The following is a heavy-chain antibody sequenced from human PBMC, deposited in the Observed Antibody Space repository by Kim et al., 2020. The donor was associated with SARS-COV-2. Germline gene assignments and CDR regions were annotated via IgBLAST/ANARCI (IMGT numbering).Heavy chain of an antibody. D-gene: IGHD3-3*01. J-gene: IGHJ6*02. CDR1: GGSISSSSYY. CDR3: ARHAPPTTIFGVVITSGGYYGMDV. CDR2: IYYSGST. V-gene: IGHV4-39*01. Sequence: SETLSLTCTVSGGSISSSSYYWGWIRQPPGKGLEWIGSIYYSGSTYYNPSLKSRVTISVDTSKNQFSLKLSSVTAADTAVYYCARHAPPTTIFGVVITSGGYYGMDVWGQGTTVTVSS.